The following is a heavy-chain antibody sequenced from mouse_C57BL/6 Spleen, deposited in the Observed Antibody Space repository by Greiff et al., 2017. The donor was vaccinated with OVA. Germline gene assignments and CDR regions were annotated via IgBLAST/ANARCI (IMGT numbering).Heavy chain of an antibody. V-gene: IGHV1-82*01. Sequence: VQLQESGPELVKPGASVKISCKASGYAFSSSWMNWVKQRPGKGLEWIGRIYPGDGDTNYNGKFKGKATLTADKSSSTAYMQLSSLTSEDSAVYSCADGNAMDYWGQGTSVSVSS. J-gene: IGHJ4*01. CDR1: GYAFSSSW. CDR2: IYPGDGDT. CDR3: ADGNAMDY.